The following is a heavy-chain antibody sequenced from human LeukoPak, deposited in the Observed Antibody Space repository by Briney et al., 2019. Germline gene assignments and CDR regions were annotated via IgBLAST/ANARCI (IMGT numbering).Heavy chain of an antibody. CDR2: ISSSSSYI. V-gene: IGHV3-21*04. D-gene: IGHD5-24*01. CDR1: GFTVSSNY. CDR3: AKDDRWLQFCC. Sequence: GGSLRLSCAASGFTVSSNYMNWVRQAPGKGLEWVSSISSSSSYIYYADSVKGRSTIYRDNAKNSLYLQMNSLRAEDTAVYYCAKDDRWLQFCCWGQGTLVTVSA. J-gene: IGHJ4*02.